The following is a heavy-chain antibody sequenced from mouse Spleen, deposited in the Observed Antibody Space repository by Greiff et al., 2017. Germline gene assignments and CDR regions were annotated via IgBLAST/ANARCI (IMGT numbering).Heavy chain of an antibody. CDR1: GFTFSDYY. V-gene: IGHV5-16*01. D-gene: IGHD1-1*01. J-gene: IGHJ1*03. CDR2: INYDGSST. CDR3: ARVGGDYGRYFDV. Sequence: EVKLVESEGGLVQPGSSMKLSCTASGFTFSDYYMAWVRQVPEKGLEWVANINYDGSSTYYLDSLKSRFIISRDNAKNILYLQMSSLKSEDTATYYSARVGGDYGRYFDVWGTGTTVTVSS.